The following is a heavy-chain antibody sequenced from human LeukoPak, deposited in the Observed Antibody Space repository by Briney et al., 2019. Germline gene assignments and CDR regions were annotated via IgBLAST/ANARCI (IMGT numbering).Heavy chain of an antibody. CDR1: GFTFSSYA. J-gene: IGHJ4*02. Sequence: GGSLRLSCAASGFTFSSYAMSWVRQAPGKGLEWVSAISGSGGSTYYADSVRGRFTISRDNSKNTLYLQMNSLGAEDAAVYYCARVSYYDSSGYYFLSYVDYWGQGTLVTVSS. CDR2: ISGSGGST. CDR3: ARVSYYDSSGYYFLSYVDY. D-gene: IGHD3-22*01. V-gene: IGHV3-23*01.